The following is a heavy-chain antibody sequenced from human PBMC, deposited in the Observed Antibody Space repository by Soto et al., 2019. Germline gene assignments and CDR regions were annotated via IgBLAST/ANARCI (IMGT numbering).Heavy chain of an antibody. J-gene: IGHJ4*02. CDR2: MNPNTGNS. V-gene: IGHV1-8*01. Sequence: GASSEGLCKASGYTFTSYDIYWVRQATGQGLEWMGWMNPNTGNSGYAQKFQGRVTMTSDTSISTAHMELSSLRSEDTAVYYCARRAETNGWNGFGADKYYFDFWGQGTLVTVSS. CDR1: GYTFTSYD. D-gene: IGHD1-1*01. CDR3: ARRAETNGWNGFGADKYYFDF.